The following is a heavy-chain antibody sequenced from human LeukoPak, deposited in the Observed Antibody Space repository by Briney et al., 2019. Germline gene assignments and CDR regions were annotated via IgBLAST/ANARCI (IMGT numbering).Heavy chain of an antibody. CDR3: ASGYCSSTSCLDFDY. CDR1: GYTFTSYG. D-gene: IGHD2-2*01. CDR2: ISAYNGIT. V-gene: IGHV1-18*01. J-gene: IGHJ4*02. Sequence: ASVKVSCKASGYTFTSYGISWVRQAPGQGLEWMGWISAYNGITNYAQKLQGRVIMTTDTSTSTAYMELRSLRSDDTAVYYCASGYCSSTSCLDFDYWGQGTLVTVSS.